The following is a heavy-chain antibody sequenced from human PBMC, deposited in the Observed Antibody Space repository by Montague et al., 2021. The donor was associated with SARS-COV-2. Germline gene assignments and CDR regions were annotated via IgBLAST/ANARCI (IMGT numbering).Heavy chain of an antibody. CDR1: FGSISTYY. D-gene: IGHD2-21*01. J-gene: IGHJ5*01. Sequence: SETLSLTCTVSFGSISTYYWSWIRQSPGKGLEWIGFIFYNGSTKXNPSLKRRVSISLDTSKNQFSLKLSSVTAADTAVYYCARQDAWAYCGDECYRGWFDSWGQGTLVTVSS. CDR3: ARQDAWAYCGDECYRGWFDS. CDR2: IFYNGST. V-gene: IGHV4-59*01.